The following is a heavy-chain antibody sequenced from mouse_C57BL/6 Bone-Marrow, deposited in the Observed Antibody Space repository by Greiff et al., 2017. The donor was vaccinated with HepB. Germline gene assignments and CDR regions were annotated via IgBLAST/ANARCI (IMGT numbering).Heavy chain of an antibody. CDR1: GYTFTDYN. Sequence: VQLKESGPELVKPGASVKIPCKASGYTFTDYNMDWVKQSHGKSLEWIGDINPNNGGTIYNQKFKGKATLTVDKSSSTAYMELRSLTSEDTAVYYCARRGFYYGSSYAVYFDYWGQGTTLTVSS. J-gene: IGHJ2*01. CDR3: ARRGFYYGSSYAVYFDY. V-gene: IGHV1-18*01. D-gene: IGHD1-1*01. CDR2: INPNNGGT.